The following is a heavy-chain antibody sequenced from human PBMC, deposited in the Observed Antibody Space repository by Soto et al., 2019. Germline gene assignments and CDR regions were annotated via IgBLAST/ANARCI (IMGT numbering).Heavy chain of an antibody. J-gene: IGHJ4*02. CDR1: GYTFTSYG. Sequence: QVQLVQSGAEVMKPGASVKVSCKASGYTFTSYGIRWVRQAPGQGIEWVGWISANNGNTNYAQKLQGRVTMTKDTSTSTVYLELRSLSSDDTAVYYCTRDTVAPLDYWGKGTLVTVS. D-gene: IGHD2-15*01. V-gene: IGHV1-18*01. CDR2: ISANNGNT. CDR3: TRDTVAPLDY.